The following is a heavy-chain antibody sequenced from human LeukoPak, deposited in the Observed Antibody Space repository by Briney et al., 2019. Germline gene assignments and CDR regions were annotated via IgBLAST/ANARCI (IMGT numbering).Heavy chain of an antibody. J-gene: IGHJ4*02. V-gene: IGHV4-31*03. Sequence: SQTLSLTCTVSGGSLSSGGYYWRWLRQHPGTGLEWIGYIYYSGSTYYNPSLKSRVTISVDTSKNQFSLKLTSVTAADTAVYFCARAGGFFSPFGYWGQGTLVTVSS. CDR1: GGSLSSGGYY. CDR3: ARAGGFFSPFGY. CDR2: IYYSGST. D-gene: IGHD3-3*01.